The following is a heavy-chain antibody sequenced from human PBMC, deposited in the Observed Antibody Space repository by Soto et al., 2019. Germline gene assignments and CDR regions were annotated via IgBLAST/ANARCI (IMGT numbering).Heavy chain of an antibody. V-gene: IGHV3-74*01. CDR2: INSDGSNK. CDR3: AREGYYDSNDGMDV. CDR1: GFTFSSYW. D-gene: IGHD3-22*01. J-gene: IGHJ6*02. Sequence: GGSLRLSCAASGFTFSSYWMHWVRQAPGKGLVWVSRINSDGSNKYYADSVKGRFTISRDNSKNTLYLQMNSLRAEDTAVYYCAREGYYDSNDGMDVWGQGTTVTVSS.